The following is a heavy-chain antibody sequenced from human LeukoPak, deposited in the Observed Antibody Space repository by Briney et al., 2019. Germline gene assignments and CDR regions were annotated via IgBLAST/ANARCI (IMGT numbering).Heavy chain of an antibody. CDR2: IDDTGTT. CDR1: GGSISARSYN. CDR3: ARGSSYMDV. V-gene: IGHV4-39*07. Sequence: SETLSLTCSVSGGSISARSYNWGWIRQPPGQGLEWIGNIDDTGTTHYFPCLRSRVTISRDTPNNQFSLKLSSVTAADTAVYYCARGSSYMDVWGKGTAVTVSS. J-gene: IGHJ6*03. D-gene: IGHD3-10*01.